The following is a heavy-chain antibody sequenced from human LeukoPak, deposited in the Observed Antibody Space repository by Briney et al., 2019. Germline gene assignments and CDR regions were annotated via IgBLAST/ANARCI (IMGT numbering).Heavy chain of an antibody. D-gene: IGHD5-24*01. CDR2: ISAHNGNT. J-gene: IGHJ6*02. Sequence: GASVKVSCRAFGYRFGNYGISWVRQAPGQGLEWVGWISAHNGNTNYAQKFRGRVTLTIDTSTSTAYMELRSLRSDDTAMYYCARDDRYLFPSAYYSNALDVWGQGTTVTVSS. CDR1: GYRFGNYG. V-gene: IGHV1-18*01. CDR3: ARDDRYLFPSAYYSNALDV.